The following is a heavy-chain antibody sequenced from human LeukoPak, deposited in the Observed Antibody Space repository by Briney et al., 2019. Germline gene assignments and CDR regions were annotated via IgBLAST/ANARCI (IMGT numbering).Heavy chain of an antibody. D-gene: IGHD3-10*01. V-gene: IGHV3-7*03. CDR2: INQDGSET. J-gene: IGHJ6*02. CDR3: ARDQGLWFGELYYGMDV. Sequence: GGSLRLSCAASGFAFSGYWMSWVRQAPGKGLEWVANINQDGSETYYVDSVKGRFTISRDNTKNSLYLQMNSLRAEDTAVYYCARDQGLWFGELYYGMDVWGQGTTVTVSS. CDR1: GFAFSGYW.